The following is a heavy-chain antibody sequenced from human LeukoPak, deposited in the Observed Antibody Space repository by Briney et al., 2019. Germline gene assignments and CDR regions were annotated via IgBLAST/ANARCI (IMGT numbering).Heavy chain of an antibody. CDR3: ASPGNRYSSGYNWFDP. CDR2: ISSSSSYI. Sequence: PGGSLRLSCAASGFTFSSYSMNWVRQAPGKGREWVSSISSSSSYIYYADSVKGRFTISRDNAKNSLYLQMNSLRAEDTAVYYCASPGNRYSSGYNWFDPWGQGTLVTVSS. CDR1: GFTFSSYS. D-gene: IGHD6-19*01. J-gene: IGHJ5*02. V-gene: IGHV3-21*01.